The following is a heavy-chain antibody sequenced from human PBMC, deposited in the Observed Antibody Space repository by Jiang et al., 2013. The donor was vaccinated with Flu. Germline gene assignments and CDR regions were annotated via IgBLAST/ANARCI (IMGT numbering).Heavy chain of an antibody. CDR2: ISWNSGSI. D-gene: IGHD2-21*01. Sequence: VQLLESGGGLVQPGRSLRLSCAASGFTFDDYAMHWVRQAPGKGLEWVSGISWNSGSIGYADSVKGRFTISRDNAKNSLYLQMNSLRAEDTALYYCAKVGVDYYYYYYMDVWGKGTTVTVSS. V-gene: IGHV3-9*01. CDR3: AKVGVDYYYYYYMDV. J-gene: IGHJ6*03. CDR1: GFTFDDYA.